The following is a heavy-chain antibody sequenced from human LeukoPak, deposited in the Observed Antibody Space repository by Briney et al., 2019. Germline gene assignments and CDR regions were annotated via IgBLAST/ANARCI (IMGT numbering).Heavy chain of an antibody. CDR1: GFTFSSYG. CDR3: ARGLNYYVSSGAYDY. J-gene: IGHJ4*02. V-gene: IGHV3-48*03. D-gene: IGHD3-22*01. CDR2: ISSSGSTI. Sequence: GGSLRLSCAASGFTFSSYGIHWVRQAPGKGLEWVSYISSSGSTIYYADSVKGRFTISRDNAKNSLYLQMNSLRAEDTAVYYCARGLNYYVSSGAYDYWGQGTLVTVSS.